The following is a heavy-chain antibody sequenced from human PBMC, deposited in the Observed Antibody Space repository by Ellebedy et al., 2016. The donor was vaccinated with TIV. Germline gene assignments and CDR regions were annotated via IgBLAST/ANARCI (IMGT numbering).Heavy chain of an antibody. Sequence: GGSLRLXXAASGFSFSFFWMDWVRQAPGKGLVWVSRISNDGSITSYADSVKGRFTISRDNAKNTLYLQMNSLRAEDTAVYYCATYDSTYYIDHWGQGTLVTVSS. CDR3: ATYDSTYYIDH. J-gene: IGHJ4*02. CDR2: ISNDGSIT. D-gene: IGHD3-3*01. CDR1: GFSFSFFW. V-gene: IGHV3-74*01.